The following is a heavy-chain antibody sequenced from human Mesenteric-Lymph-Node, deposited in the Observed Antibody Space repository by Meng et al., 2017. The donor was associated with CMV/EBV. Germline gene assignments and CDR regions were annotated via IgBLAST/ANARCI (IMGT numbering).Heavy chain of an antibody. J-gene: IGHJ6*02. CDR2: ISSNGGST. V-gene: IGHV3-64*02. CDR1: GFTFSGYA. CDR3: ARGGMDV. Sequence: ESLKISRAASGFTFSGYAMHWVRQAPGKGLEYVSAISSNGGSTYYADSVKGRFTISRDNSKNTLYLQMGSLRAEDMAVYYCARGGMDVWGQGTTVTVSS.